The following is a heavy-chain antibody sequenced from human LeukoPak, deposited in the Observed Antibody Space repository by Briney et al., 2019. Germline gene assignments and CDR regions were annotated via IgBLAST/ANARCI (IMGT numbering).Heavy chain of an antibody. CDR2: IKQDGSEK. D-gene: IGHD4-17*01. CDR1: GFTFSSYW. CDR3: AKTMTTVTQRPRDYYYYMDV. Sequence: GGSLRLSCAASGFTFSSYWMSWVRQAPGKGLEWVANIKQDGSEKYYVDSVKGRFTISRDNAKNSLYLQMNSLRAEDTAVYYCAKTMTTVTQRPRDYYYYMDVWGKGTTVTISS. J-gene: IGHJ6*03. V-gene: IGHV3-7*03.